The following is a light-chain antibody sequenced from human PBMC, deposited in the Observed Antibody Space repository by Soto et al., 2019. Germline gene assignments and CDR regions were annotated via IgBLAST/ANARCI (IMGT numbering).Light chain of an antibody. CDR1: QALSNY. J-gene: IGKJ4*01. CDR3: QQYYSFPLT. Sequence: ASVGDTVRINSGASQALSNYLAWYQQRPGKPPDLLIYSASTLQSGVPSRFSGGGSGTDFTLTISCLQSEDFATYYCQQYYSFPLTFGGGTKVDIK. CDR2: SAS. V-gene: IGKV1D-8*01.